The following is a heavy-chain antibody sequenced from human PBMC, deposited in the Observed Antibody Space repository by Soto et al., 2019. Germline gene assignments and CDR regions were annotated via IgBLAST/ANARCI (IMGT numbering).Heavy chain of an antibody. J-gene: IGHJ5*02. V-gene: IGHV4-61*01. CDR3: AREGGSSNWFDP. CDR1: GGSVSSGSYY. CDR2: IYYSGST. D-gene: IGHD1-26*01. Sequence: PSKTLSLTCTVSGGSVSSGSYYWSWIRQPPGKGLEWIGYIYYSGSTNYNPSPKSRVTISVATSKNQFSLKLSSVTAADTAVYYCAREGGSSNWFDPWGQGTLVTVS.